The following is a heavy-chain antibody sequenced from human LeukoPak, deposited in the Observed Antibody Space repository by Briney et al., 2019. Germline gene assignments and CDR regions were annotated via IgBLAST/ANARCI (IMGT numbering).Heavy chain of an antibody. CDR2: INSNSGGT. Sequence: GASVKVSCKPSGYTFIAYYIHLVRQAPGQGLEWMGWINSNSGGTNYAQKFQGRVTMTRDTSISTAYMELSSLRSDDTAVYYCARVLVPAGGGVVDYWGQGTLVTVSS. CDR3: ARVLVPAGGGVVDY. J-gene: IGHJ4*02. V-gene: IGHV1-2*02. D-gene: IGHD3-16*01. CDR1: GYTFIAYY.